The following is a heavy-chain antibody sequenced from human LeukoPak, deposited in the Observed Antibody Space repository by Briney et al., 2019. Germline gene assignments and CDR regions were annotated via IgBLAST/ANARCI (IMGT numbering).Heavy chain of an antibody. D-gene: IGHD2-15*01. CDR3: ARESDIVVVVAATQSYYFDY. CDR1: GGSTSSYY. CDR2: IYASGST. J-gene: IGHJ4*02. V-gene: IGHV4-4*07. Sequence: SETLSLTCTVSGGSTSSYYWSWIRQPAGKGLEWIGRIYASGSTTYNPSLKSRVTISLDTSKNQFSLKLGSVTAADTAVYYCARESDIVVVVAATQSYYFDYWGQGTLVTVSA.